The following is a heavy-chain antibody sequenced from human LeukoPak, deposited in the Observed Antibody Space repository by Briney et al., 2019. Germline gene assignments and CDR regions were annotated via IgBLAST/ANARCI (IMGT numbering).Heavy chain of an antibody. CDR1: GFTFSSFA. Sequence: GGTLRLSCSASGFTFSSFAMHWVRQAPGKGLEYVAAISRNGGSTYYADSVKGRFTISRDNSKSTLYLQMSSLRAEDTAVYLGVKDLRSDFMGVLSRYLSYWGQGTLVTVSS. D-gene: IGHD2/OR15-2a*01. CDR2: ISRNGGST. CDR3: VKDLRSDFMGVLSRYLSY. J-gene: IGHJ4*02. V-gene: IGHV3-64D*09.